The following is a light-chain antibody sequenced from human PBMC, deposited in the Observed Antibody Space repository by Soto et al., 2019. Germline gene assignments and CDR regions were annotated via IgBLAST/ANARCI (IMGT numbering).Light chain of an antibody. Sequence: EIVMTQSPSTLSVSAGERATLSCRASQSLSAGLAWYQQKPGQAPRLLIYGVSTRGTAVPARFSGGGSGTHFSLTISSLQSEDFAVYYCEPYNTWPYTFGQGTKVEIK. V-gene: IGKV3-15*01. J-gene: IGKJ2*01. CDR2: GVS. CDR1: QSLSAG. CDR3: EPYNTWPYT.